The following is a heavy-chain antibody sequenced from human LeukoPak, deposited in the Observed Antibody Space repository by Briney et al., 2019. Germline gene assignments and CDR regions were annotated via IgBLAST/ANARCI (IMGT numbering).Heavy chain of an antibody. J-gene: IGHJ2*01. Sequence: PGGSLRLSCAASGFTFSDYYMSWIRQASGKGLEWVSYISSSGSTIYYADSVKGRFTISRDNAKNSLYLQMNSLRAEDTAVYYCASHYDILTGYYNYWYFDLWGRGTLVTVSS. V-gene: IGHV3-11*01. CDR2: ISSSGSTI. D-gene: IGHD3-9*01. CDR1: GFTFSDYY. CDR3: ASHYDILTGYYNYWYFDL.